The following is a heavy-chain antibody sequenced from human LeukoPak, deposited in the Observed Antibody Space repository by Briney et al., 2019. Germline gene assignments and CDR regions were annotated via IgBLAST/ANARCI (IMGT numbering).Heavy chain of an antibody. Sequence: ASVKVSGKASGYTFTDYYMLWIRQAPGQGLEWMGWINPNSGGTKYAQVLQGRVTMTRDTSISTAYLELSRLTSDDTAIYYCARASTVAGTRLGNDYWGQGTLVTVSS. V-gene: IGHV1-2*02. CDR2: INPNSGGT. CDR1: GYTFTDYY. CDR3: ARASTVAGTRLGNDY. D-gene: IGHD6-19*01. J-gene: IGHJ4*02.